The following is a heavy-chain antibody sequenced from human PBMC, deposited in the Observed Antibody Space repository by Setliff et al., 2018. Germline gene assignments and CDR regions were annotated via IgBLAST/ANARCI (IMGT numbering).Heavy chain of an antibody. D-gene: IGHD3-10*01. CDR2: INPSGGST. CDR3: ARARTGSPLAGNWFDP. CDR1: GYTFNRYY. Sequence: GASVKVSCKASGYTFNRYYMXWGRQAPGQGLEWMGIINPSGGSTSYAQKFQGXXXXTRXXXXXXXXXXXXXXXXXXXXXYYCARARTGSPLAGNWFDPWGQGTLVTVS. J-gene: IGHJ5*02. V-gene: IGHV1-46*02.